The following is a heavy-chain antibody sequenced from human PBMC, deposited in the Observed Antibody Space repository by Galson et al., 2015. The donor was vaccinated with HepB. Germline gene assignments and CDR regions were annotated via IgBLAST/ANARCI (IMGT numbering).Heavy chain of an antibody. D-gene: IGHD4-17*01. V-gene: IGHV3-7*03. CDR2: IKEDGSER. CDR1: GFTFGNYR. Sequence: SLRLSCAVSGFTFGNYRMTWVRQAPGKGLEWVASIKEDGSERNYVDSVKGRFTISRDNAKNSLYLQMNSLRVEDTAVYYCTELRFDYWGQGTLVTVSS. CDR3: TELRFDY. J-gene: IGHJ4*02.